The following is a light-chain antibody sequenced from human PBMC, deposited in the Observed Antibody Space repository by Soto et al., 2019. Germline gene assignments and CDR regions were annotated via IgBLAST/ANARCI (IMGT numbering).Light chain of an antibody. J-gene: IGLJ2*01. CDR2: EVN. V-gene: IGLV2-8*01. Sequence: QSVLAQPPSASGSPGQSVTISCTGASGDVGSYSYVSWYQQHPGQAPKLIIYEVNNRPSGVPDRFSGSKSGNTASLTVSGLQAEDEADYYCSSYAGNDNVVFGGGTKVTVL. CDR1: SGDVGSYSY. CDR3: SSYAGNDNVV.